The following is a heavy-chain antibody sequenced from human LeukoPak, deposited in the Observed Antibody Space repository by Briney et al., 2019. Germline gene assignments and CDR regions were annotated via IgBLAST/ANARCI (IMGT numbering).Heavy chain of an antibody. CDR3: ARDPGLYAFDI. CDR1: GGSISSRSYY. V-gene: IGHV4-39*07. Sequence: SETLSLTCTVSGGSISSRSYYWGWIRQPPGKGLEWIGSIYYSGSTYYNPSLKSRVTISVDTSKNQFSLKLSSVTAADTAVYYCARDPGLYAFDIWGQGTMVTVSS. CDR2: IYYSGST. D-gene: IGHD3/OR15-3a*01. J-gene: IGHJ3*02.